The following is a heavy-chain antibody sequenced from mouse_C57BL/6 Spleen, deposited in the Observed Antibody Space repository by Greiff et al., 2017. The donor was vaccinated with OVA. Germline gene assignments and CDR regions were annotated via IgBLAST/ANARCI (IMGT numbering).Heavy chain of an antibody. V-gene: IGHV1-61*01. CDR3: ARRAGPYAMDY. Sequence: QVQLQQPGAELVRPGSSVKLSCKASGYTFTSYWMDWVKQRPGQGLEWIGNIYPSDSESHYNQKFKDKATLTVDKYSSTAYMQLSSLTSEDSAVYYCARRAGPYAMDYWGQGTSVTVSS. CDR2: IYPSDSES. CDR1: GYTFTSYW. J-gene: IGHJ4*01. D-gene: IGHD3-3*01.